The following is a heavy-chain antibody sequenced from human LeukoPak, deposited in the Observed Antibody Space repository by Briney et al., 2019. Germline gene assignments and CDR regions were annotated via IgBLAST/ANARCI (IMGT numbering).Heavy chain of an antibody. Sequence: SETLPLTCTVSGGSISSYYWSWIRQPPGKGLEWIGYIYYSGSTNYNPSLKSRVTISVDTSKNQFSLKLSSVTAADTAVYYCARDGSSGPTGYFDLWGRGTLVTVSS. CDR1: GGSISSYY. V-gene: IGHV4-59*01. D-gene: IGHD6-19*01. CDR2: IYYSGST. J-gene: IGHJ2*01. CDR3: ARDGSSGPTGYFDL.